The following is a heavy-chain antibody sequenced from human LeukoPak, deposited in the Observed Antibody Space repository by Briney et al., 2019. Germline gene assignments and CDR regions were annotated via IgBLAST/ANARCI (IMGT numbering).Heavy chain of an antibody. V-gene: IGHV3-9*01. CDR3: AKDRLGAILYFDY. Sequence: GGSLRLSCAASGFSFADYAMHWVRQAPGKGLEWVSSISWNSGFKVYADSVKGRFTISRDNSKNTLYMQMNSLRAGDTAVYYCAKDRLGAILYFDYWGQGTLVTVSS. CDR2: ISWNSGFK. CDR1: GFSFADYA. J-gene: IGHJ4*02. D-gene: IGHD1-26*01.